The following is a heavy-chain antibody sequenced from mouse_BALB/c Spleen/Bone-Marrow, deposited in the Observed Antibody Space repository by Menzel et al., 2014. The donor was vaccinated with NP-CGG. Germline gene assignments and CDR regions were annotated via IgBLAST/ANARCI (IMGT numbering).Heavy chain of an antibody. J-gene: IGHJ2*01. CDR2: VSTGSTII. V-gene: IGHV5-17*02. Sequence: EVQLVESGGGLVQPGGSRKLSCAASGFTFSNFGMHWFRQSPEKGLEWVAFVSTGSTIIYYADTVKGRFTISRDNPENTLFLQMTSLRSGDTAIYYCARSHFYGNYFDYWGQGTTLTVSS. CDR3: ARSHFYGNYFDY. CDR1: GFTFSNFG. D-gene: IGHD2-1*01.